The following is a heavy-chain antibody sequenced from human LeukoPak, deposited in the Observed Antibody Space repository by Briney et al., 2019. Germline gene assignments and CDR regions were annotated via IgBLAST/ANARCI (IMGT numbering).Heavy chain of an antibody. CDR1: GGTFSSYA. J-gene: IGHJ4*02. Sequence: ASVKVSCKASGGTFSSYAISWVRQAPGQGLEWMGWINTNAGNPTYAQGFTGRFVFSLDTSVSTAYLQISSLKAEDTAVYYCARVVEYFTLYGDPEPGYDYWGQGTLVTVSS. CDR2: INTNAGNP. D-gene: IGHD4-17*01. CDR3: ARVVEYFTLYGDPEPGYDY. V-gene: IGHV7-4-1*02.